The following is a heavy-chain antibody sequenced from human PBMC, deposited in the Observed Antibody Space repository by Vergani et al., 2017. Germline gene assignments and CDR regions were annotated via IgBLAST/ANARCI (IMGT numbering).Heavy chain of an antibody. Sequence: EVQLLESGGGLVQPGGSLRLSCAASGFTFSSYAMSWVRQAPGKGLEWVSAISGSGGSTYYADSVKGWFTISRDNSKNTLYLQMNSLRAEDTAVYYCAKGTLRYFDWLLAVDYWGQGTLVTVSS. V-gene: IGHV3-23*01. J-gene: IGHJ4*02. CDR3: AKGTLRYFDWLLAVDY. D-gene: IGHD3-9*01. CDR2: ISGSGGST. CDR1: GFTFSSYA.